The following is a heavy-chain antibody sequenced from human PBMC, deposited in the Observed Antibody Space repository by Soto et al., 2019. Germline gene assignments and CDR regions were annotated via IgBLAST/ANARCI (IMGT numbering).Heavy chain of an antibody. D-gene: IGHD3-10*01. CDR1: GGTFSSYA. CDR3: AREGGVSGGGGSGYFDY. J-gene: IGHJ4*02. V-gene: IGHV1-69*06. CDR2: IIPIFGTA. Sequence: QVQLVQSGAEVKKPGSSVKVSCKASGGTFSSYAISWVRQAPGQGLEWMGGIIPIFGTANYAQKFQGRVTIPGDKSPSTAKRGLGGLRSEDRAVYYCAREGGVSGGGGSGYFDYWGQGTLVTVSS.